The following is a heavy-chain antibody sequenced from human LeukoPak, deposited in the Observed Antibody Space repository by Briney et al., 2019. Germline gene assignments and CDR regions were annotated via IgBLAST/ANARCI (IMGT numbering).Heavy chain of an antibody. Sequence: SETLSLTCTVSGGSISSFYWSWIRQPPGKGLEWIGDIYYSGSTNYNPSLKSRVPISVDTSKNQFSLKLSSVTAADTAVYYCARWRYCGGDCYPSAFDIWGQGTMVTVSS. CDR1: GGSISSFY. V-gene: IGHV4-59*01. CDR2: IYYSGST. CDR3: ARWRYCGGDCYPSAFDI. J-gene: IGHJ3*02. D-gene: IGHD2-21*02.